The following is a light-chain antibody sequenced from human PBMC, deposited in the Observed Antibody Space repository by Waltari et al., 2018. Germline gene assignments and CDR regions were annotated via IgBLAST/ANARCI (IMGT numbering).Light chain of an antibody. CDR3: QSYDDNNLVV. CDR2: EDT. J-gene: IGLJ2*01. Sequence: NFMLTQPHSVSESPGKAVTNSCTRSSGRVASNYEQWYKQRPSSAPATVIYEDTQRPSGVPDRFSGSIDSSSNSASLTISGLKTEDEADYYCQSYDDNNLVVFGGGTKLTVL. V-gene: IGLV6-57*03. CDR1: SGRVASNY.